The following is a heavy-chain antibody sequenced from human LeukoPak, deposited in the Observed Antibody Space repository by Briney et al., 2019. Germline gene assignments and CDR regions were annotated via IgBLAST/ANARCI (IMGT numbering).Heavy chain of an antibody. V-gene: IGHV3-23*01. CDR3: AKDSKIVGATFRSYHYMDV. CDR1: GFTFSSYA. CDR2: IRGSGDRT. Sequence: QTGGSLRLSCAASGFTFSSYAMSWVRQAPGKGLEWVSAIRGSGDRTHYADSVKGRFTISRDNSKNTLYLQMNSLRAEDTAVYYCAKDSKIVGATFRSYHYMDVRGKGTAVTVSS. J-gene: IGHJ6*03. D-gene: IGHD1-26*01.